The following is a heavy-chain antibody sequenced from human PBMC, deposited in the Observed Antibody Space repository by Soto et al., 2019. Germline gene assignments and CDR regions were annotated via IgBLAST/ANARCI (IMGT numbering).Heavy chain of an antibody. CDR2: IITIFGTA. CDR1: GGTFSSYA. J-gene: IGHJ6*02. D-gene: IGHD2-2*01. Sequence: GASVKLSCKASGGTFSSYAISWVRQAPGQGLEWMGGIITIFGTANYAQKFQGRVTITADESTSTAYMELSSLRSEDTAVYYCAREGYCSSTSCYAYYYYGMDVWGQGTTVTVSS. V-gene: IGHV1-69*13. CDR3: AREGYCSSTSCYAYYYYGMDV.